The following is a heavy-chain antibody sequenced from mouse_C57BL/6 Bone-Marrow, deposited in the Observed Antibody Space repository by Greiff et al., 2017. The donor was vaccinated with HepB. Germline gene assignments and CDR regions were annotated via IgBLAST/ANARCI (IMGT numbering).Heavy chain of an antibody. CDR1: GYTFTSYW. V-gene: IGHV1-52*01. CDR2: IDPSDSET. J-gene: IGHJ1*03. CDR3: ARESSSWYFDV. Sequence: QVQLQQPGAELVRPGSSVKLSCKASGYTFTSYWMHWVKQRPIQGLEWIGNIDPSDSETHYNQKFKDKATLTVDKSSSTAYMQLSSLTSEDSAVYYCARESSSWYFDVWGTGTTVTVSS. D-gene: IGHD1-1*01.